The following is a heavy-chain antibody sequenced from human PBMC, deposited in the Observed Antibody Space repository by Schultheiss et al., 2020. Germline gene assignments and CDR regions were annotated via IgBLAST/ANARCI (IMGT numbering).Heavy chain of an antibody. CDR1: GGSISSGDYY. CDR2: IYYSGST. D-gene: IGHD5-24*01. J-gene: IGHJ4*02. V-gene: IGHV4-61*08. Sequence: SETLSLTCTVSGGSISSGDYYWSWIRQPPGKGLEWIGYIYYSGSTNYNPSLKGRVTISVDTSKNQFSLKLSSVTAADTAVYYCARDGDGYNGFDYWGQGTLVTVSS. CDR3: ARDGDGYNGFDY.